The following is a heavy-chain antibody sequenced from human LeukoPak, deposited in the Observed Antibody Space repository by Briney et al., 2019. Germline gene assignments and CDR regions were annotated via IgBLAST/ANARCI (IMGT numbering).Heavy chain of an antibody. V-gene: IGHV3-23*01. J-gene: IGHJ5*02. CDR2: ISGSGGST. D-gene: IGHD6-13*01. CDR1: GFTFDDYG. Sequence: PGGSLRLSCAASGFTFDDYGMSWVRQAPGKGLEWVSAISGSGGSTYYADSVKGRFTISRDNSKDTLYLQMNSLRAEDTAVYYCAKDPYSSAWFSRDWFDPWGQGTLVTVSS. CDR3: AKDPYSSAWFSRDWFDP.